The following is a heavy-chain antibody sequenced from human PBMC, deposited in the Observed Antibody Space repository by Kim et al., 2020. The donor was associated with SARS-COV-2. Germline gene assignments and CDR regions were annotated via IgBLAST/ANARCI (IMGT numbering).Heavy chain of an antibody. J-gene: IGHJ4*02. V-gene: IGHV4-59*01. CDR2: IYYSGST. CDR1: GGSISSYY. Sequence: SETLSLTCTVSGGSISSYYWSWIRQPPGKGLEWIGYIYYSGSTNYNPSLKSRVTIPVDTSKNQFSLKLSSVTAADTAVYYCAIGAYEILTGFDAVGYWGQGALVTVSS. CDR3: AIGAYEILTGFDAVGY. D-gene: IGHD3-9*01.